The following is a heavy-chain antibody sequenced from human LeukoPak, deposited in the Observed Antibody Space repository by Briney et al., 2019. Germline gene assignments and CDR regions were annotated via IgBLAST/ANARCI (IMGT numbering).Heavy chain of an antibody. CDR2: IYYSGST. V-gene: IGHV4-39*01. CDR1: GGSISSSSYY. J-gene: IGHJ4*02. CDR3: ARPDYGDYCGY. D-gene: IGHD4-17*01. Sequence: SETLSLTCTVSGGSISSSSYYWGWIRQPPGKGLEWIGSIYYSGSTYYNPSLKSRVTISVDTSKNQFSLKLSSVTAADTAVYYCARPDYGDYCGYWGQGTLVTVSS.